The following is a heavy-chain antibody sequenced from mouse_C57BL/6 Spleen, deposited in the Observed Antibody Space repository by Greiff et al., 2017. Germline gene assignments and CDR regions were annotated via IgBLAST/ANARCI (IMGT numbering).Heavy chain of an antibody. CDR3: ARQTSSGHWYFEV. Sequence: VQLQQSGPGLVAPSQSLSITCTVSGFSLPSYAISWVRQPPGKGLEWLGVIWTGGGTNYNSALNSRLSISKDNSKSQVFLKMNSLQTDDTARYDCARQTSSGHWYFEVWGTGTTVTVSS. J-gene: IGHJ1*03. D-gene: IGHD3-2*02. CDR2: IWTGGGT. CDR1: GFSLPSYA. V-gene: IGHV2-9-1*01.